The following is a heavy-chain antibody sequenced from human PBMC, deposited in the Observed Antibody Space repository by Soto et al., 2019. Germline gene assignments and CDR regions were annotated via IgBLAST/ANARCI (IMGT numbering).Heavy chain of an antibody. CDR3: ARGTYRSKTDSDY. D-gene: IGHD6-13*01. Sequence: QVQLVESGGGLVKPGGSLRLSCAASGFTFSDYYMTWIRQAPGSGLEWVSYISSSSGTISYANSVKGRFTISRDNAQNPLYLQMTGLRAEDTAVYYCARGTYRSKTDSDYWGQGTLVTVSS. J-gene: IGHJ4*02. CDR2: ISSSSGTI. CDR1: GFTFSDYY. V-gene: IGHV3-11*01.